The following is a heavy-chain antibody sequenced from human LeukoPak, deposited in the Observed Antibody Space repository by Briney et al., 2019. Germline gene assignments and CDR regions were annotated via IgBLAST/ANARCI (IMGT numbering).Heavy chain of an antibody. J-gene: IGHJ4*02. D-gene: IGHD5-18*01. CDR2: IYSGGST. CDR3: ARDELGGYSYGPARLGY. CDR1: GFTVSSNY. V-gene: IGHV3-66*01. Sequence: GGSLRLSCAASGFTVSSNYMSWVRQAPGKGLGWVSVIYSGGSTYYADSVKGRFTISRDNSKNTLYLQMNSLRAEDTAVYYCARDELGGYSYGPARLGYWGQGTLVTVSS.